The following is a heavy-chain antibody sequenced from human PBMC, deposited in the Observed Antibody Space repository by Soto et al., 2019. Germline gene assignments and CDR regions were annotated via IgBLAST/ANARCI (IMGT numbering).Heavy chain of an antibody. CDR3: ASIRFTVGGDYYYYGMDV. CDR2: IIPIFGTA. V-gene: IGHV1-69*01. D-gene: IGHD1-26*01. CDR1: GGTFSSYA. Sequence: QVQLVQSGAEVKKPGSSVKVSCKASGGTFSSYAISWVRQAPGQGLEWMGGIIPIFGTANYAQKFQGSVTITADESTSTAYMELSSLRSEDTAVYYCASIRFTVGGDYYYYGMDVWGQGTTVTVSS. J-gene: IGHJ6*02.